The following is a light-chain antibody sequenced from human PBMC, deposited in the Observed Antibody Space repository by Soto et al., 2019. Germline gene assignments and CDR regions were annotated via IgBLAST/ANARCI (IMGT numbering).Light chain of an antibody. V-gene: IGKV3-11*01. J-gene: IGKJ4*01. CDR2: DTS. Sequence: EIVLTQSPDTLSLYPGERATLSCRASQTISHYLAWYQQKPGQAPRLLIYDTSTRTTGIPARFSGSGSGPVFSLSISSLEPADSAVYYCQQRANWPLLNLGGGTKVEIK. CDR3: QQRANWPLLN. CDR1: QTISHY.